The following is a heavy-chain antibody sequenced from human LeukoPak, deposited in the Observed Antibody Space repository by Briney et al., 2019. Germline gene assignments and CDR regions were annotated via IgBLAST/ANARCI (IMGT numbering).Heavy chain of an antibody. V-gene: IGHV4-34*01. CDR1: GGSFSGYY. J-gene: IGHJ5*02. CDR3: ARARMAGPGNWFDP. Sequence: KSSETLSLTCAVYGGSFSGYYWSWIRQPPGKGLEWIGEINHSGSTNYNPSLKSRVTISVDTSKNQFSLKLSSVTAADTAVYYCARARMAGPGNWFDPWGQGTLVTVSS. D-gene: IGHD2-8*01. CDR2: INHSGST.